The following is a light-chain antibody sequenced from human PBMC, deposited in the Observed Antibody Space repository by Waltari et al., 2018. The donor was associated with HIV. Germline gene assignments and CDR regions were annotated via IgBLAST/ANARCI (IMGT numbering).Light chain of an antibody. Sequence: QSVLTQSPSASGTPGQRVTISCSGSSSNLAANTASWYQQFPGTAPKHLLHSNNQRPPGVTDRFSGTKSGTAASLAISGLQSEDEADYYCAAWDDGVNGWVFGGGTKLTVL. V-gene: IGLV1-44*01. CDR2: SNN. J-gene: IGLJ3*02. CDR3: AAWDDGVNGWV. CDR1: SSNLAANT.